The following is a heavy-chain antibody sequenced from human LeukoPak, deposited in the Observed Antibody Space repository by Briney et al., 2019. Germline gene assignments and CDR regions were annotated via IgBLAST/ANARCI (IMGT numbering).Heavy chain of an antibody. J-gene: IGHJ4*02. V-gene: IGHV1-18*01. CDR2: ISAYNGNT. CDR3: ARDPTVLRQWLDQSQKDY. D-gene: IGHD6-19*01. CDR1: GYTFTSYG. Sequence: ASVKVSCKASGYTFTSYGISWVRQAPGQGLEWMGWISAYNGNTNYAQKLQGRVTMTTDTSTSTAYMELRSLRSDDTAVYYCARDPTVLRQWLDQSQKDYWGQGTLVTVSS.